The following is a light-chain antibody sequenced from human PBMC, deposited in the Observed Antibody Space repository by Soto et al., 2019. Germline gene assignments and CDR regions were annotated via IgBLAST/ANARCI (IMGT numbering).Light chain of an antibody. CDR3: SSYSRRSTYV. V-gene: IGLV2-14*03. CDR1: SSDVGGYNY. CDR2: DVS. J-gene: IGLJ1*01. Sequence: QSVLTQPASVSGSPGQSITISCTGTSSDVGGYNYVSWYQQHPGKAPKLIIYDVSYRPSGVSNRFSGSKSGNTASLTISGLQAEVEADYFCSSYSRRSTYVFGTGTKVTV.